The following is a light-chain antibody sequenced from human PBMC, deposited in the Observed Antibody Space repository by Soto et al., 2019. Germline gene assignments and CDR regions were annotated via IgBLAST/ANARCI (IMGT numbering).Light chain of an antibody. CDR2: YDS. CDR3: QVWESSRVVV. Sequence: SYELTQPPSVSVAPGKTARITCGGNNIGSKSVHWYQQKPGQAPVLVIYYDSDRPSGIPERFSGSNSGNTATLTISRVEAGDEADYYCQVWESSRVVVFGGGTQLTVL. J-gene: IGLJ2*01. V-gene: IGLV3-21*01. CDR1: NIGSKS.